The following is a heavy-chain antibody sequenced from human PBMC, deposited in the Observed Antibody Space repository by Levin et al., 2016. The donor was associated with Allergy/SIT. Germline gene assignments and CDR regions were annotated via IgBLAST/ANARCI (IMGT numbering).Heavy chain of an antibody. Sequence: ASVKVSCKASGYTFTGDYMHWVRQAPGQGLEWVGWINPKNGDSRYAQKFQGWVTMTRDTSISTTYLELSRVKSDDTAVYYCARDRADPGSHNWFDPWGQGTLVTVSS. J-gene: IGHJ5*02. CDR1: GYTFTGDY. CDR2: INPKNGDS. V-gene: IGHV1-2*04. CDR3: ARDRADPGSHNWFDP. D-gene: IGHD3-10*01.